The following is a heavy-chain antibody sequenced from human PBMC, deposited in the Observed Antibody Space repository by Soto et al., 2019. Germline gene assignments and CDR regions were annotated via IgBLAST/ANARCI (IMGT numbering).Heavy chain of an antibody. CDR3: ARAYCGGGCYFHFDY. V-gene: IGHV1-69*06. Sequence: SVKVSCKASGCTFSSYAISWVRQAPGQGLEWMGGIIPIFGTANYAQKFQGRVTITADKSTSTAYMELSSLRSEDTAVYYCARAYCGGGCYFHFDYWGQGTLVTVSS. CDR2: IIPIFGTA. D-gene: IGHD2-21*02. J-gene: IGHJ4*02. CDR1: GCTFSSYA.